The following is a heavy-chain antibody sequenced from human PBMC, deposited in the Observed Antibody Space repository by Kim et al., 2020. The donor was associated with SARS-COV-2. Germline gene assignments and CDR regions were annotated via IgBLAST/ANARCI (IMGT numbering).Heavy chain of an antibody. CDR3: ARSRAVAGPLDALDI. CDR1: GYTFTTYA. J-gene: IGHJ3*02. Sequence: ASVKVSCKASGYTFTTYAMHWVRQAPGQRLEWMGWINVGNDNTKYSQKFQGRVTITRDTPASTAYWELSSLRSEDTAVYYCARSRAVAGPLDALDIWGQGAVVTVAS. CDR2: INVGNDNT. D-gene: IGHD6-19*01. V-gene: IGHV1-3*01.